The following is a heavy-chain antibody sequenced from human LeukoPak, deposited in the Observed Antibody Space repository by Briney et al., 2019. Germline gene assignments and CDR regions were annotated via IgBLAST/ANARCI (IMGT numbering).Heavy chain of an antibody. D-gene: IGHD6-6*01. CDR1: GFTFSSYG. CDR3: AREALSIAARPGSDY. Sequence: GRSLRLSCAASGFTFSSYGMHWVRQAPGKGLEWVAVIWYDGSNKYYADSVKGRFTISRDNSKNTLYLQMNSLRAEDTAVYYCAREALSIAARPGSDYWGQGTLVTVSS. V-gene: IGHV3-33*01. J-gene: IGHJ4*02. CDR2: IWYDGSNK.